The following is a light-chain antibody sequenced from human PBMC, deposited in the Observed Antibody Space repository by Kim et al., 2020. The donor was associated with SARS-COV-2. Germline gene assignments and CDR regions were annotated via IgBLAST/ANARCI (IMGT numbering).Light chain of an antibody. Sequence: EIVLTQSPATLSLSPGERATLSCRASQSVSSFLAWYQQKPGQAPRLLIYDASNRATGIPARFSGSGSGTEFTLTLSSLEPEDFAVYYCERGSNSALVTFGGGTKVDIK. CDR2: DAS. J-gene: IGKJ4*01. CDR1: QSVSSF. CDR3: ERGSNSALVT. V-gene: IGKV3-11*01.